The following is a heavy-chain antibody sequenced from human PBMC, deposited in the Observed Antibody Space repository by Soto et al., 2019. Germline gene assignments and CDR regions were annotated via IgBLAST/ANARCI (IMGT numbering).Heavy chain of an antibody. CDR2: ISSSSSYT. CDR3: ARGRGAVAGTGYYYYGMDV. V-gene: IGHV3-11*06. D-gene: IGHD6-19*01. CDR1: GFTFSDYY. J-gene: IGHJ6*02. Sequence: PXGSLGLSCAASGFTFSDYYMSGIRQAPGKGLEWVSYISSSSSYTNYADSVKGRFTISRDNAKNSLYLQMNSLRAEDTAVYYCARGRGAVAGTGYYYYGMDVWGQGTTVTVS.